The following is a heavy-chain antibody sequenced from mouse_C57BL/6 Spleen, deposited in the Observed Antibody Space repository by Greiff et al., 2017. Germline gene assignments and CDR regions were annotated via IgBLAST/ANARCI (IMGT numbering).Heavy chain of an antibody. CDR3: TSGSSTWFAY. V-gene: IGHV1-15*01. CDR2: IDPETGGT. J-gene: IGHJ3*01. CDR1: GYTFTDYE. D-gene: IGHD1-1*01. Sequence: VQLQQSGAELVRPGASVTLSCKASGYTFTDYEMHWVKQTPVHGLEWIGAIDPETGGTAYNQKFKGKAILTADKSSSTAYMELRSLTSEDSAVYYCTSGSSTWFAYWGQGTLVTVSA.